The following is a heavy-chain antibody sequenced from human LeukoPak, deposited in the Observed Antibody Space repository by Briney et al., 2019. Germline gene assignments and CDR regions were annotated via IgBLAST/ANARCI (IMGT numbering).Heavy chain of an antibody. CDR2: ISGSGGST. D-gene: IGHD3-22*01. J-gene: IGHJ3*02. CDR1: EFTFSNYA. Sequence: PGGSLRLSCAASEFTFSNYAMSWVRQAPGKGLGWVSAISGSGGSTYYADSVKGRFTISRDNSKNTLYLQMNSLRAEDTAVYYCAKDRGKTVTMIAPDAFDIWGQGTMVTVSS. CDR3: AKDRGKTVTMIAPDAFDI. V-gene: IGHV3-23*01.